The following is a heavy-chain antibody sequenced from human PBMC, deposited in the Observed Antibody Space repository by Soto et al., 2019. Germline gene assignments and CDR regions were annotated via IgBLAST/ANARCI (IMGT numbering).Heavy chain of an antibody. Sequence: QVQLVQSGTEVKKPVTSVKVSCKASGYTFTNYGISWLRQAPGQGLEWLGWISAYNGNTNYAQKLRSRVTMTTDTSTSTADMERRSLRSDDTAIYYCARVYGVSGDSGSWFDPWGQGTLVTVSS. CDR3: ARVYGVSGDSGSWFDP. J-gene: IGHJ5*02. CDR1: GYTFTNYG. D-gene: IGHD4-17*01. CDR2: ISAYNGNT. V-gene: IGHV1-18*01.